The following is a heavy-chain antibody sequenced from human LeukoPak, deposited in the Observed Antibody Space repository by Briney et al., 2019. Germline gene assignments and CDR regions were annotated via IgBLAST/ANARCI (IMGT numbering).Heavy chain of an antibody. V-gene: IGHV4-39*01. Sequence: SETLCLTCTVSGGSISSSSYYWGWIRQPPGKGLEWIGSIYYSGSTYYNPSLKSRVTISVDTSKNQFSLKLSSVTAADTAVYYCARHSPVGIFYFDYWGQGTLVTVSS. CDR1: GGSISSSSYY. J-gene: IGHJ4*02. CDR3: ARHSPVGIFYFDY. D-gene: IGHD1-26*01. CDR2: IYYSGST.